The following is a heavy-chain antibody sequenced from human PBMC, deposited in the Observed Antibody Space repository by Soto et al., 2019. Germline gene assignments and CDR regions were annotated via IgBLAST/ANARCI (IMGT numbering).Heavy chain of an antibody. V-gene: IGHV3-53*01. J-gene: IGHJ6*02. CDR2: IYSGGST. CDR3: ARDRWGQLVGSYYYYGMDV. CDR1: GFTVSSNY. Sequence: PGGSLRLSCAASGFTVSSNYMSWVRQAKGKGLEWVSVIYSGGSTYYADSVKGRFTISRDNSKNTLYLQMNSLRAEDTAVYYCARDRWGQLVGSYYYYGMDVWGQGTTVTVSS. D-gene: IGHD6-6*01.